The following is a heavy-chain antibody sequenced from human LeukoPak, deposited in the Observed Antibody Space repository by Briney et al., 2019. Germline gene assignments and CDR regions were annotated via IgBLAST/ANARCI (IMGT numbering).Heavy chain of an antibody. Sequence: GGSLRLSCAASGFTFSSYGMHWVRQAPGKGLEWVAVISYDGSNKYYADSVKGRFTISRDNSKNTPYLQMNSLRAEDTAVYYCAKRWSGYHSSEVWGQGTLVTVSS. CDR1: GFTFSSYG. CDR2: ISYDGSNK. V-gene: IGHV3-30*18. D-gene: IGHD3-3*01. J-gene: IGHJ4*02. CDR3: AKRWSGYHSSEV.